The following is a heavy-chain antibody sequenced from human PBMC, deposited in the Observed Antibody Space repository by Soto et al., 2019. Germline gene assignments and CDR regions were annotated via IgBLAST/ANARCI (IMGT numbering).Heavy chain of an antibody. CDR2: IYYSGRT. Sequence: QLLESGPRLVKPSETLSLTCTVSGDSISSHRYYWGWIRQPPGRGLEWIGSIYYSGRTYHSPSLKGRVTVSLDTSKNQFSLRLSSVTAADTSIYFCASFCSGGNCYSSIYFDYWGQGTLVTVSS. CDR3: ASFCSGGNCYSSIYFDY. J-gene: IGHJ4*02. V-gene: IGHV4-39*01. D-gene: IGHD2-15*01. CDR1: GDSISSHRYY.